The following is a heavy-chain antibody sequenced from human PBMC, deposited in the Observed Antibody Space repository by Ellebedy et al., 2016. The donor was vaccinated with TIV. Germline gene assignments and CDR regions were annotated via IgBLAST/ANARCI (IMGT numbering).Heavy chain of an antibody. Sequence: GGSLRLSXSASGFTFSDAWMSWVRQAPGKGLEWVGLIKSKGSGETTDYAAPVKGRFTVSRDDSKNTLYLQMNSLKNDDTAVYYCVIDAPGGSFPFDYWGQGTLVTVSS. V-gene: IGHV3-15*01. CDR1: GFTFSDAW. J-gene: IGHJ4*02. CDR3: VIDAPGGSFPFDY. D-gene: IGHD1-26*01. CDR2: IKSKGSGETT.